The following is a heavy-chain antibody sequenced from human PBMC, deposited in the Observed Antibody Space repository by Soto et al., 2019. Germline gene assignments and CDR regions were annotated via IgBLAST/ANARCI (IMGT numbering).Heavy chain of an antibody. CDR1: GFTFSSYG. D-gene: IGHD3-9*01. J-gene: IGHJ4*02. CDR3: ARDKGIRVGYSSFDILSVYYSPYFDY. CDR2: IWNDGSNK. Sequence: GGSLRLSCAASGFTFSSYGMHWVRQAPGKGLEWVAVIWNDGSNKYYADSVKGRFTISRDNSKNTLYLQMNRLRAEDTAVYYCARDKGIRVGYSSFDILSVYYSPYFDYWGQGTLVTVSS. V-gene: IGHV3-33*01.